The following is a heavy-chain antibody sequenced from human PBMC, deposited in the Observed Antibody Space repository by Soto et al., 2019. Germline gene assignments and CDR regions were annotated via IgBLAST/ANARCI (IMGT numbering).Heavy chain of an antibody. CDR1: GGSFSGYY. CDR2: INHSGST. V-gene: IGHV4-34*01. J-gene: IGHJ5*02. D-gene: IGHD6-13*01. CDR3: ARRSQQHLVRGVNWFDP. Sequence: SETLSLTCAVYGGSFSGYYWSWIRQPPGKGLEWIGEINHSGSTNYNPSLKGRVTISVDTSKNQFSLKLSSVTAADTAVYYCARRSQQHLVRGVNWFDPWGQGTLVTVSS.